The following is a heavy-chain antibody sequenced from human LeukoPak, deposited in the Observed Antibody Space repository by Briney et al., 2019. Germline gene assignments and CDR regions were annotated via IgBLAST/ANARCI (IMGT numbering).Heavy chain of an antibody. CDR1: GFAFSTYSTYF. Sequence: PGGSLRLSCAASGFAFSTYSTYFMSWVRQAPGKGLEWVSTISRHGDITYYADSVKGRFIISRDSSKNALLLQMNSLTAEDTAVYYCAKVATYHYFYMDVWGTGTTVTVSS. V-gene: IGHV3-23*01. CDR3: AKVATYHYFYMDV. J-gene: IGHJ6*03. CDR2: ISRHGDIT.